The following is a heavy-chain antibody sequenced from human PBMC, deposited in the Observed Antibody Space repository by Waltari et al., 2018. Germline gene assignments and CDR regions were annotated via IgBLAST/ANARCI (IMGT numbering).Heavy chain of an antibody. Sequence: QVQLVQSGAEVKKPGSSVKVSCKASGGTFSSYAISWVRQAPGQGLEWMGWITPNSGNTGYAQKFQGRVTMTRNTSISTAYMELSSLRSEDTAVYYCARGWGDYGDSWGQGTLVTVSS. CDR3: ARGWGDYGDS. V-gene: IGHV1-8*02. D-gene: IGHD7-27*01. J-gene: IGHJ4*02. CDR2: ITPNSGNT. CDR1: GGTFSSYA.